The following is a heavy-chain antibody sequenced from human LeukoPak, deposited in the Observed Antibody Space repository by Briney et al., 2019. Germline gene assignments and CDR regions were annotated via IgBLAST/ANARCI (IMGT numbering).Heavy chain of an antibody. Sequence: QTGGSLRLSCAASGFTFSSYEMTWVRQAPGKGLEYISYISNGGHNVYYADSVKGRFTISRDNAKSSLYLQVDSLRAEDTAVYYCARDQGKYSHGQLDYWGQGILVTVSA. V-gene: IGHV3-48*03. CDR2: ISNGGHNV. D-gene: IGHD5-18*01. CDR1: GFTFSSYE. J-gene: IGHJ4*02. CDR3: ARDQGKYSHGQLDY.